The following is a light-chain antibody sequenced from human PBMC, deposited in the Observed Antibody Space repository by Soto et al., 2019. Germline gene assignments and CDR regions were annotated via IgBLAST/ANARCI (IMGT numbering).Light chain of an antibody. J-gene: IGLJ1*01. Sequence: QSALTQPASVSGSPGQSITISFTGTSSDVGGYNYVSWYQQHPGKAPKLMIYDVSNRPSGVSNRVSGSKSGNTASLTISGLQAEDEADYYCSSYTSSSLYVFGTGTKLTVL. CDR3: SSYTSSSLYV. V-gene: IGLV2-14*01. CDR1: SSDVGGYNY. CDR2: DVS.